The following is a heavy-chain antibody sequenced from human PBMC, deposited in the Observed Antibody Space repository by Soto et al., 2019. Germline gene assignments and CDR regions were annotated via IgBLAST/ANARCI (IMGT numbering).Heavy chain of an antibody. CDR3: ARDRHTYYYYCSSTSCHYFDY. D-gene: IGHD2-2*01. CDR1: GGSISSGGYY. Sequence: SETLSLTCTVSGGSISSGGYYWSWIRQQPGKSLEWIGYIYYSGSTYYNPSLKSRVTISVDTSKNQFSLKLSSVTAADTAVYYCARDRHTYYYYCSSTSCHYFDYWGQGTLVTVSS. V-gene: IGHV4-31*03. J-gene: IGHJ4*02. CDR2: IYYSGST.